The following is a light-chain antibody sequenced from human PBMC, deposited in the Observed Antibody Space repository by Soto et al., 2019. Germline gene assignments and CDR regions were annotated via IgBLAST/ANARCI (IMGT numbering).Light chain of an antibody. J-gene: IGLJ1*01. V-gene: IGLV2-14*01. CDR2: EVN. CDR3: LSFTTTSTHV. Sequence: QSPLNQPASLSGSPGRSIPISCTGTISDIGDYDYVSWFQQNPGKAPKLMISEVNNRPSGVSNRFSGSKSGNTAYLTISGLQVEDEAEYFCLSFTTTSTHVFGTGTKVTVL. CDR1: ISDIGDYDY.